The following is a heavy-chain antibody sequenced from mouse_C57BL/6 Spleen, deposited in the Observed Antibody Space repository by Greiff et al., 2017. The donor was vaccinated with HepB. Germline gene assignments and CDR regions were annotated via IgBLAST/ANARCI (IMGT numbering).Heavy chain of an antibody. CDR1: GFTFSSYA. J-gene: IGHJ1*03. CDR3: ARDMLLWYFDV. D-gene: IGHD2-12*01. CDR2: ISDGGSYT. V-gene: IGHV5-4*01. Sequence: EVQLVESGGGLVKPGGSLKLSCAASGFTFSSYAMSWVRQTPEKRLEWVATISDGGSYTYYPDNVKGRFTISRDNAKNNLYLQMSHLKSEDTAMYYCARDMLLWYFDVWGTGTTVTVSS.